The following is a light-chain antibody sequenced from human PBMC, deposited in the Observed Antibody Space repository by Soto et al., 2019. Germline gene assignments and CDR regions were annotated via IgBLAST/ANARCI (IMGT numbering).Light chain of an antibody. CDR3: SSFTTSTTFV. V-gene: IGLV2-14*03. Sequence: QSVLAQPASVSGSRGPSITIPCTGTSSDVGRYNYVSWVQQHPGKIPQIIIYDGNNWPSGVSDRFSGSKSGNTASLTISGLQPEDEADYYSSSFTTSTTFVFGTGTKVTVL. J-gene: IGLJ1*01. CDR1: SSDVGRYNY. CDR2: DGN.